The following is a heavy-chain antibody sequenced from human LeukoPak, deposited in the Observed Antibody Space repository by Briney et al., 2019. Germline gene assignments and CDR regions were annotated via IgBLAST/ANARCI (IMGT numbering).Heavy chain of an antibody. D-gene: IGHD3-10*01. CDR1: GFSFSSYW. CDR2: IGTAGDT. J-gene: IGHJ3*02. Sequence: GGSLRLSCAASGFSFSSYWMHWVRQATGKGLEWVSAIGTAGDTYYPGSVKGRFTISRENAKNSLYLQMNSPRAGDTAVYYCARAGGVYYGSGSYYKEGPAHAFDIWGQGTVVTVSS. V-gene: IGHV3-13*01. CDR3: ARAGGVYYGSGSYYKEGPAHAFDI.